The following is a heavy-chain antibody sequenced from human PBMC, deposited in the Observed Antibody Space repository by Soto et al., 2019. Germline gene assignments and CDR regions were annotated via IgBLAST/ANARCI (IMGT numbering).Heavy chain of an antibody. Sequence: QVQLQQWGAGLLKPSETLSLTCAVSGGSFSGYYWSWIRQPPGKGLEWIGEINHSGSTNYNPSLKSRVTISVDTSKNQFSLKLSSVTAADTAVYYCARGGVVPAAIFDYWGQGTLVTVSS. CDR3: ARGGVVPAAIFDY. V-gene: IGHV4-34*01. D-gene: IGHD2-2*01. CDR1: GGSFSGYY. J-gene: IGHJ4*02. CDR2: INHSGST.